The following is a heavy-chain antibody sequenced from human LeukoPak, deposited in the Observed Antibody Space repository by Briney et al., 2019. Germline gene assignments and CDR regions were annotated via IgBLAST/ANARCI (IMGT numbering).Heavy chain of an antibody. J-gene: IGHJ4*02. CDR2: IYHSGST. CDR3: AREAPSYGGNHLDY. CDR1: GGSISSSSYY. Sequence: PSETLSLTCTVPGGSISSSSYYWGWIRQPPGKGLEWIGSIYHSGSTYYNPSLKSRVTISVDTSKNQFSLKLSSVTAADTAVYYCAREAPSYGGNHLDYWGQGTLVTVSS. V-gene: IGHV4-39*07. D-gene: IGHD4-23*01.